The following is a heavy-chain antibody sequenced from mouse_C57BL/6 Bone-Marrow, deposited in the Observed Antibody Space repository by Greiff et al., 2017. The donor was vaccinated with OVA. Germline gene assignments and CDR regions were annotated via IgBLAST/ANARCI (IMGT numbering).Heavy chain of an antibody. CDR2: IDPSDSYT. V-gene: IGHV1-50*01. Sequence: VQLQQSGAELVQPGASVKLSCKASGYTFTSYWMQWVKQRPGQGLEWIGEIDPSDSYTNYYQKFKGKATLTVDTSSSTAYMQLSSLTSEDTAVYYCARWLLDGGQGTTLTVSS. D-gene: IGHD2-3*01. CDR3: ARWLLD. J-gene: IGHJ2*01. CDR1: GYTFTSYW.